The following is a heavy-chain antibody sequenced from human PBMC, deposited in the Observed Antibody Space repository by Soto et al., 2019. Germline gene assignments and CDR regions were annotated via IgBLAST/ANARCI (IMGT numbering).Heavy chain of an antibody. CDR1: GFTFNDYW. D-gene: IGHD3-3*01. CDR3: AKGGRPYEECAY. J-gene: IGHJ4*02. CDR2: MNQDGSGK. Sequence: EVQLVESGGGLVQPGGSLRLSCAASGFTFNDYWMSWVRQAPGKGLEWVANMNQDGSGKSYVDSVKGRFTISRDNAKNALYLQMNSLRAEDTAVYYCAKGGRPYEECAYWGQGTLVTVSS. V-gene: IGHV3-7*05.